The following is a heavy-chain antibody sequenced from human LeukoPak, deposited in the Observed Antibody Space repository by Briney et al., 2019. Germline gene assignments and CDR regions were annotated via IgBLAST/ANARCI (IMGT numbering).Heavy chain of an antibody. D-gene: IGHD3-3*01. CDR1: GDSISSYY. Sequence: SETLSLTCTVSGDSISSYYWSWIRQPAGKGLEWIGRIYTSGSTNYNPSLKSRVTMSVDTSKNQFSLKLSSVTAADTAVYYCASTLTIFGSSYTLDYWGQGTLVTVSS. V-gene: IGHV4-4*07. CDR2: IYTSGST. CDR3: ASTLTIFGSSYTLDY. J-gene: IGHJ4*02.